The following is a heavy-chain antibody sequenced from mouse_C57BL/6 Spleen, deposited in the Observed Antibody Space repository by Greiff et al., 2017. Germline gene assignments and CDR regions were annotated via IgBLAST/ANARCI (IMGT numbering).Heavy chain of an antibody. CDR2: IDPENGDT. D-gene: IGHD2-14*01. Sequence: EVQLQQSGAELVRPGASVKLSCTASGFNIKDDYMHWVKQRPEQGLEWIGWIDPENGDTEYASKFQGKATITADTSSNTAYLQLSSLTSEDTAVYYCTTRDDEGYYFDYWGQGTTLTVSS. V-gene: IGHV14-4*01. CDR1: GFNIKDDY. CDR3: TTRDDEGYYFDY. J-gene: IGHJ2*01.